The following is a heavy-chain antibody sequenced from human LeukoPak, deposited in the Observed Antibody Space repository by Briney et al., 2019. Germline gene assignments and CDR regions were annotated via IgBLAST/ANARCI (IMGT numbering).Heavy chain of an antibody. CDR2: IYENGRT. J-gene: IGHJ4*02. V-gene: IGHV4-59*08. CDR3: ARHAGGIAAAGTRPFDY. D-gene: IGHD6-13*01. CDR1: GGSIGNFF. Sequence: SETLSLTCTVSGGSIGNFFRSWIRQSPGEGLEWIGFIYENGRTSYNPSLKSRVTISVDMSKNQFSLKLSSVTAADTAVYYCARHAGGIAAAGTRPFDYWGQGTLVTVSS.